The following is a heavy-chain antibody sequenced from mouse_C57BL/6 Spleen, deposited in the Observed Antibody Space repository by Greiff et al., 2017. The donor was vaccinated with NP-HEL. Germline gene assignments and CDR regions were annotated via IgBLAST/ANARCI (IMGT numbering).Heavy chain of an antibody. CDR2: ISYDGSN. D-gene: IGHD2-3*01. CDR1: GYSITSGYY. Sequence: EVKLMESGPGLVNPSQSLSLTCSVTGYSITSGYYWNWIRQFPGNKLEWMGYISYDGSNNYNPSLKNRISITRDTSKNQFFLKLNSVTTEDTATYYCARWLLQNYFDYWGQGTTLTVSS. CDR3: ARWLLQNYFDY. J-gene: IGHJ2*01. V-gene: IGHV3-6*01.